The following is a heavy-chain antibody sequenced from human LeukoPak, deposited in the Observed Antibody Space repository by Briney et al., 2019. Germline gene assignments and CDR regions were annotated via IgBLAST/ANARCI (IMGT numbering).Heavy chain of an antibody. CDR2: IKQDGSEK. J-gene: IGHJ6*02. Sequence: GGSLRLSCAASGFTFSSYWMSWVRQAPGKGLEWVANIKQDGSEKYYVDSVKGRFTISRDNAKNSLYLQMNSLRAEDTALYYCAKDRGSVAAAGRRGGMDVWGQGTTVTVSS. CDR3: AKDRGSVAAAGRRGGMDV. D-gene: IGHD6-13*01. CDR1: GFTFSSYW. V-gene: IGHV3-7*03.